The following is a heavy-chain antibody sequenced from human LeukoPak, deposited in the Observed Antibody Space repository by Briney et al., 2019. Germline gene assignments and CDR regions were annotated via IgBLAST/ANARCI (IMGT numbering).Heavy chain of an antibody. CDR3: GSLHQVRGLTVFDH. J-gene: IGHJ4*02. V-gene: IGHV4-34*01. D-gene: IGHD3-10*01. Sequence: SETLSLTGARYGVSFNDYYWSWIRQPPGKGLKWIGEINHSGSTNYNPPLKSRATISVDTSKNQFSLNLRSVTAADTAVYYCGSLHQVRGLTVFDHWGQGSLVTVSS. CDR1: GVSFNDYY. CDR2: INHSGST.